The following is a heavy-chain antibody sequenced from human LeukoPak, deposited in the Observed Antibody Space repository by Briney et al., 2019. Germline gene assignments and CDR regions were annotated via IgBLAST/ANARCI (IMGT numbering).Heavy chain of an antibody. CDR1: GGSFSGYY. D-gene: IGHD3-22*01. CDR2: INQSGIT. V-gene: IGHV4-34*01. CDR3: ASRVGSSGYYYMS. Sequence: PSETLSLTCAGYGGSFSGYYWSWIRQPPGKRLEWIGEINQSGITNYNPSLKSRVTISVDTSKNQFSLKLSSVTAADTAVYYCASRVGSSGYYYMSWGQGTLITVSS. J-gene: IGHJ4*02.